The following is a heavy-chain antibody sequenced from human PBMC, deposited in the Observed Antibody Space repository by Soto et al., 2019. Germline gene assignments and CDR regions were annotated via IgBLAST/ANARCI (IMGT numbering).Heavy chain of an antibody. V-gene: IGHV3-23*01. CDR3: AKDFRLVLRGEDS. CDR2: ISANGGAT. CDR1: RFTFRTYA. J-gene: IGHJ4*02. Sequence: EVQLLQSGGGLVQPGGSLRLSCTASRFTFRTYAMTWVRQAPGKGLEWVSTISANGGATYYADSVRGRFTVSRDNSNDTLYLQMSSLRAEDTAVYYCAKDFRLVLRGEDSWGQGTLVTVSS. D-gene: IGHD2-15*01.